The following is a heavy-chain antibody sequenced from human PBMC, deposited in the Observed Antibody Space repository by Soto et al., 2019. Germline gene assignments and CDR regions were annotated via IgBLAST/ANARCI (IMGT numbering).Heavy chain of an antibody. J-gene: IGHJ1*01. CDR3: AKDKLWVRGFQH. D-gene: IGHD2-21*01. CDR1: GFTFTNYA. V-gene: IGHV3-23*01. Sequence: GGSLRLSCVASGFTFTNYAMSWVRQAPGKGLEWVSVISGNGGSTYYADSVKGRFTISRDNSKNTLYLQMNSLRAEDTAVYYCAKDKLWVRGFQHWGQGTLVTVSS. CDR2: ISGNGGST.